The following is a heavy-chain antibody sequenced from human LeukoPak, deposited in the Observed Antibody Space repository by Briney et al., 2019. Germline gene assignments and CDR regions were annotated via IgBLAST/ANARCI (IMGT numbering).Heavy chain of an antibody. D-gene: IGHD3-10*01. CDR2: IRSKANSYAT. Sequence: QAGGSLRLSCAASGFTFSGSAMHWVRQASGKGLEWVGRIRSKANSYATAYAASVKGRFTISRDDSKNTAYLQMSSLKTEDTAVYYCTGERITMVRGVKYYFDYWGQGTLVTVSS. V-gene: IGHV3-73*01. J-gene: IGHJ4*02. CDR3: TGERITMVRGVKYYFDY. CDR1: GFTFSGSA.